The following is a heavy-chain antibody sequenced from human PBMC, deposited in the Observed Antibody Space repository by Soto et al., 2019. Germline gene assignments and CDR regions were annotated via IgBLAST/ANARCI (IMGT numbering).Heavy chain of an antibody. V-gene: IGHV1-18*01. J-gene: IGHJ6*02. CDR3: ARDLGQYYDFWSGYLSYYYYGMDV. CDR2: ISAYNGNT. CDR1: GYTFTSYG. Sequence: ASVKVSCKASGYTFTSYGISWVRQAPGQGLEWMGWISAYNGNTNYAQKLQGRVTMTTDTSTSTAYMELRSLRSDDTAVYYCARDLGQYYDFWSGYLSYYYYGMDVWGQGTTVTVS. D-gene: IGHD3-3*01.